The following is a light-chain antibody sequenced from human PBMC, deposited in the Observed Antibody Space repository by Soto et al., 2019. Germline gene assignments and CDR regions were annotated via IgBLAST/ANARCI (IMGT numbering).Light chain of an antibody. V-gene: IGLV2-8*01. J-gene: IGLJ1*01. CDR3: TSYAGGNNI. CDR2: EVN. CDR1: SSDVGGYNY. Sequence: QSALTQPPSASGSPGQSVTISCTGTSSDVGGYNYVSRYQQHPGKVPKLMIYEVNKRPSGVPDRFSGSKSGNTASLTVSGLQAEDEDDYYCTSYAGGNNIFGTGTKLTVL.